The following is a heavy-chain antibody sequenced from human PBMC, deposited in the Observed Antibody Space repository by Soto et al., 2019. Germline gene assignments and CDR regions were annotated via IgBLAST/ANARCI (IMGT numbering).Heavy chain of an antibody. Sequence: GGSLRLSCAASGFTFSSYAMSWVRQAPGKGLEWVSAISGSGGSTYYADSVKGRFTISRDNSKNTLYLQMNSPRAEDTAVYYCAKDPRTIAARPGYFDLWGRGTLVTVSS. CDR2: ISGSGGST. D-gene: IGHD6-6*01. V-gene: IGHV3-23*01. CDR1: GFTFSSYA. J-gene: IGHJ2*01. CDR3: AKDPRTIAARPGYFDL.